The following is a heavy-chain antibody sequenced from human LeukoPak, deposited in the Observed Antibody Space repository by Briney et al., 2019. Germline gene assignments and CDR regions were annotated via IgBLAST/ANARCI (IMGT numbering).Heavy chain of an antibody. D-gene: IGHD5-12*01. CDR2: INHSGST. CDR3: ARVLWPRSQVWPPYYYYGMDV. Sequence: PSETLSPTCAVYGGSFSGYYWSWIRQPPGKGLEWIGEINHSGSTNYNPSLKSRVTISVDTSKNQFSLKLSSVTAADTAVYYCARVLWPRSQVWPPYYYYGMDVWGQGTTVTVSS. CDR1: GGSFSGYY. J-gene: IGHJ6*02. V-gene: IGHV4-34*01.